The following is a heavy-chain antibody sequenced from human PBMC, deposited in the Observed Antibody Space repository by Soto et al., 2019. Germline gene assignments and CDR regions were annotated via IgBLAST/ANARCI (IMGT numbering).Heavy chain of an antibody. V-gene: IGHV4-39*01. J-gene: IGHJ4*02. D-gene: IGHD3-16*01. CDR3: ARRGGSPTIDY. CDR2: IYYSGST. CDR1: GGSVSSSSYY. Sequence: QLQLQESGPGLVKPSETLSLTCTVSGGSVSSSSYYWGWIRQPPGKGLEWIGSIYYSGSTYYNPSLKSRVTLSVDTSKNQFSLNLSSVTAADTAVYYCARRGGSPTIDYWGQGTLVTVSS.